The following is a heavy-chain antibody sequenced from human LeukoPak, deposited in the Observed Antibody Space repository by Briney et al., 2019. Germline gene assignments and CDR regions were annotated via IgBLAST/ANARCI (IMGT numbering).Heavy chain of an antibody. Sequence: GGSLGLSCAASGFTFSSYAMSWVRQAPGKGLEWVSAISGSGGSTYYADSVKGRFTISRDNSNNTIYLQMNSLRAEDTAIYYCAKVRSAVVAAATNYWGQGTLVTVSS. CDR2: ISGSGGST. V-gene: IGHV3-23*01. J-gene: IGHJ4*02. CDR1: GFTFSSYA. D-gene: IGHD2-15*01. CDR3: AKVRSAVVAAATNY.